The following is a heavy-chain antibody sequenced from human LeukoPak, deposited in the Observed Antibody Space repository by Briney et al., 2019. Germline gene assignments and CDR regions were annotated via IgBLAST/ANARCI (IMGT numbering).Heavy chain of an antibody. CDR1: GFTFSSYS. CDR2: ISSSSSYI. D-gene: IGHD2-15*01. Sequence: GGSLRLSCAASGFTFSSYSMNWVRQAPGKGLEWVSSISSSSSYIYYADSVKGRFTISRDNAKNSLYLQMNSLRAEDMAVYYCARSNRGYSTYYFEYWGQGTLVTVSS. CDR3: ARSNRGYSTYYFEY. V-gene: IGHV3-21*01. J-gene: IGHJ4*02.